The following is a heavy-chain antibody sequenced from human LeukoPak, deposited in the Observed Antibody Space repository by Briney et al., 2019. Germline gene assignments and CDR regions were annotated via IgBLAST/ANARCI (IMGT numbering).Heavy chain of an antibody. V-gene: IGHV3-7*01. CDR3: ARNPTIFGVVIVPDY. CDR1: GFTFSSYW. Sequence: GGSLRLSCAASGFTFSSYWMSWVRQAPGKGLEWVANIKQDGSEKYYVDSVKGRFTISRDNAKNSLYLQMNSLRAEDTAVYYCARNPTIFGVVIVPDYWGQGTLVTVSS. D-gene: IGHD3-3*01. J-gene: IGHJ4*02. CDR2: IKQDGSEK.